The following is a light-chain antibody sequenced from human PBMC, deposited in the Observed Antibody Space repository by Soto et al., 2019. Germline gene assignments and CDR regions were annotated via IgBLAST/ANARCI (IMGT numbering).Light chain of an antibody. J-gene: IGKJ2*01. Sequence: DIQLTQSPSFLSASVGDRVTITCRASQGVGSYLVWYQQKPGKAPNLLIYVASTLQSGVPSRFSGSGFGTEFTLTVSSLLPEDFASYYCQQVSRYPYTVGQGPKLEIK. V-gene: IGKV1-9*01. CDR2: VAS. CDR3: QQVSRYPYT. CDR1: QGVGSY.